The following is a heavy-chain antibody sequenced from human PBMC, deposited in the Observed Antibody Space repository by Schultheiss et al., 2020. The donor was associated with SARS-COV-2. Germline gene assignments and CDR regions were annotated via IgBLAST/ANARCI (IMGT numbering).Heavy chain of an antibody. CDR2: INHSGST. V-gene: IGHV4-39*07. Sequence: SQTLSLTCTVSGGSISSSSYYWSWIRQPPGKGLEWIGEINHSGSTNYNPSLKSRVTISVDTSKNQFSLKLSSVTAADTAVYYCARGTPSLVVAAIDYWGQGTLVTVSS. CDR3: ARGTPSLVVAAIDY. CDR1: GGSISSSSYY. D-gene: IGHD2-15*01. J-gene: IGHJ4*02.